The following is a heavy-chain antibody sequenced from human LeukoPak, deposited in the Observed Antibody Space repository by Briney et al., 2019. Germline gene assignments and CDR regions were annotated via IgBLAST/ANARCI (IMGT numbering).Heavy chain of an antibody. D-gene: IGHD6-13*01. Sequence: GGSLRLSCAASGFTFSSYAMSWVRQAPGKGLEWVSAISGSGSSTVYADSVKGRFTISRDNSNNTLYLQMNSLRAEDTAVYYCARADSSSWFDYWGEGALVTVSS. CDR2: ISGSGSST. J-gene: IGHJ4*02. V-gene: IGHV3-23*01. CDR1: GFTFSSYA. CDR3: ARADSSSWFDY.